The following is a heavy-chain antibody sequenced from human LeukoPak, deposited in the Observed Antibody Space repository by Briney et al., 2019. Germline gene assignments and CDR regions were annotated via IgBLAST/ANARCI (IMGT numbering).Heavy chain of an antibody. Sequence: GGSLRLSCAASGFTFSSYGMHWVRQAPGKGLEWVAVIWYDGSNKYYADSVKGRFTISRDNAKNSLYLQMNSLRAEDTAVYYCARSGSKNSSSWYDAFDIWGQGTMVTVSS. CDR1: GFTFSSYG. CDR3: ARSGSKNSSSWYDAFDI. D-gene: IGHD6-13*01. V-gene: IGHV3-33*01. J-gene: IGHJ3*02. CDR2: IWYDGSNK.